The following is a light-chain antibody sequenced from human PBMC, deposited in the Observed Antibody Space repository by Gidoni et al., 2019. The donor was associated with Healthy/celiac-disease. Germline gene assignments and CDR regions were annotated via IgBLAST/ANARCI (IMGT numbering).Light chain of an antibody. CDR1: NTGSKN. Sequence: SYDLTQPLSVSVPPGQTARITCGGNNTGSKNVHWYQQKPGQAPVLVIYRDSNRPPGIPERFSGSNSGNTATLTISRAQAGDEADYYCQVWDSSTGVFGTGTKVTVL. CDR2: RDS. J-gene: IGLJ1*01. V-gene: IGLV3-9*01. CDR3: QVWDSSTGV.